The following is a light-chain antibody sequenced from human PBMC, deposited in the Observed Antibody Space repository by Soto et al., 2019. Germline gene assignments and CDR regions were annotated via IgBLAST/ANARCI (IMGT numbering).Light chain of an antibody. CDR1: ESVRTF. CDR3: QQYNNWPL. CDR2: AAS. J-gene: IGKJ1*01. Sequence: EIVLTQSPGSLSLSPGERATLTCRASESVRTFLAWYQQKPGHAPRLLIYAASKRATGIPARFSGSGSGTEFTLTISSLQSEDFAVYYCQQYNNWPLFGQGTKVDIK. V-gene: IGKV3-15*01.